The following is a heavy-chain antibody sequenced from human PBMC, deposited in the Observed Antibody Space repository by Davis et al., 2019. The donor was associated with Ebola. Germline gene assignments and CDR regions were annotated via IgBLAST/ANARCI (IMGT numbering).Heavy chain of an antibody. J-gene: IGHJ1*01. D-gene: IGHD6-19*01. CDR3: ARRDSSGWIVKYFQH. V-gene: IGHV7-4-1*02. Sequence: ASVKVSCKASGYTFSDYAINWVRQAPGQGLEWMGWMNTNTGNPTYAQGFTGRFVFSLDTSVSTAYLQISSLKAEDTAVYYCARRDSSGWIVKYFQHWGQGTLVTVSS. CDR2: MNTNTGNP. CDR1: GYTFSDYA.